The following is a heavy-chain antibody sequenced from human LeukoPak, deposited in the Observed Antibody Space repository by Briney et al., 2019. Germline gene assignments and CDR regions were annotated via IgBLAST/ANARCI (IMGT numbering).Heavy chain of an antibody. CDR2: IYYSGST. Sequence: SQTLSLTCTVSGGSISSGDYYWSWIRQPPGKGLEWIGYIYYSGSTYYNPSLKSRVTISVDTSKNQFSLKLSSVTAADTAVYYCASPPGGSSYDGYFDYRGQGTLVTVSS. CDR1: GGSISSGDYY. CDR3: ASPPGGSSYDGYFDY. V-gene: IGHV4-30-4*08. J-gene: IGHJ4*02. D-gene: IGHD6-6*01.